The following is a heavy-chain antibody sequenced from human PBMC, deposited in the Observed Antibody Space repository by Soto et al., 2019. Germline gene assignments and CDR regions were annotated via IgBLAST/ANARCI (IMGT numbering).Heavy chain of an antibody. Sequence: GGSLRLSCAASGFTFSSCSMNWVRQAPGKGLEWVSYISSSSSTIYYADSVKGRFTISRDNAKNSLYLQMNSLRDEDTAVYYCAREYYDILTGRFDPWGQGTLVTVSS. CDR2: ISSSSSTI. CDR1: GFTFSSCS. V-gene: IGHV3-48*02. J-gene: IGHJ5*02. D-gene: IGHD3-9*01. CDR3: AREYYDILTGRFDP.